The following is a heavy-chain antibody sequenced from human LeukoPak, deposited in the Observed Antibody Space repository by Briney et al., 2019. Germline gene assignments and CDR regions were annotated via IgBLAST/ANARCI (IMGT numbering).Heavy chain of an antibody. Sequence: ASVKVSCKASGYTFTGYYMHWVRQAPGQGLEWMGWINPNSGGTNYAQKFQGWVTMTRDTSISTAYMELSRLRSDDTAVYYCARGIEYYYDSSGYYRHYYFDYWGQGTLVTVSS. CDR2: INPNSGGT. CDR3: ARGIEYYYDSSGYYRHYYFDY. CDR1: GYTFTGYY. D-gene: IGHD3-22*01. V-gene: IGHV1-2*04. J-gene: IGHJ4*02.